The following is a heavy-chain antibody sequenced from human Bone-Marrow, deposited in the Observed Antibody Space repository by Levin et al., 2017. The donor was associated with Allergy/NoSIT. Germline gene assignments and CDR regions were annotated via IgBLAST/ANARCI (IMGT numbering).Heavy chain of an antibody. CDR1: GFTFSSYA. Sequence: GGSLRLSCAASGFTFSSYAMHWVRQAPGKGLEWVAVISYDGSNKYYADSVKGRFTISRDNSKNTLYLQMNSLRAEDTAVYYCARDFRRWLQNIDYWGQGTLVTVSS. CDR2: ISYDGSNK. D-gene: IGHD5-24*01. CDR3: ARDFRRWLQNIDY. J-gene: IGHJ4*02. V-gene: IGHV3-30*04.